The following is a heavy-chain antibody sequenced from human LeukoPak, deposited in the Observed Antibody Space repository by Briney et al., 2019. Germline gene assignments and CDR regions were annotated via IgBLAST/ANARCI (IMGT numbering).Heavy chain of an antibody. Sequence: SETLSLTCTVSGGSISSYYWSWIRQPAGKGLEWIGRIYTSGSTNYNPSLKSRVTMSVDTSKNQFSLKLSSVTAADTAVYYCARGGRSGSRTGFDPWGQGILVTVSS. CDR1: GGSISSYY. V-gene: IGHV4-4*07. CDR2: IYTSGST. CDR3: ARGGRSGSRTGFDP. D-gene: IGHD6-19*01. J-gene: IGHJ5*02.